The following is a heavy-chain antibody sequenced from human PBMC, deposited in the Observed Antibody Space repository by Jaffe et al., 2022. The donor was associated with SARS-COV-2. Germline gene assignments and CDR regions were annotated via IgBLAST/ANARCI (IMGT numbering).Heavy chain of an antibody. CDR2: IYYSGST. J-gene: IGHJ6*02. Sequence: QVQLQESGPGLVKPSETLSLTCTVSGGSISSYYWSWIRQPPGKGLEWIGYIYYSGSTNYNPSLKSRVTISVDTSKNQFSLKLSSVTAADTAVYYCARVPVDCSSTSCYWNRNYYGMDVWGQGTTVTVSS. V-gene: IGHV4-59*01. D-gene: IGHD2-2*01. CDR1: GGSISSYY. CDR3: ARVPVDCSSTSCYWNRNYYGMDV.